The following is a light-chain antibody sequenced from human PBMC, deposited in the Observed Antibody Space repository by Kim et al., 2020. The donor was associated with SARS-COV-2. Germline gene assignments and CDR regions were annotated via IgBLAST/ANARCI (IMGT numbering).Light chain of an antibody. CDR2: DVF. CDR3: CSYTISSTYV. V-gene: IGLV2-14*03. J-gene: IGLJ1*01. Sequence: QSALTQPASVSGSPGQSITISCTGTSSDVGGYTFVSWYQQHPGKAPKLMIYDVFKRPSGVSNRFSGSKSGNTASLTISGLQAEDEADYYCCSYTISSTYVFGTGTKVTVL. CDR1: SSDVGGYTF.